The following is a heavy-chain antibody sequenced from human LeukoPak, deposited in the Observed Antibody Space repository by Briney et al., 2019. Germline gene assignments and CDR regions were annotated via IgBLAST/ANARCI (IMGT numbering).Heavy chain of an antibody. CDR1: EFTFSNYA. D-gene: IGHD1-26*01. Sequence: TGGSLRLSCAASEFTFSNYAMNWVRQAPGKGLEWVSTISGSSGSTYYADSVKGRFTISRDNSKNTLYLQMNSLRAEDTAVYYCAKDLSGRYSGSYVDYWGQGTLVTVSS. V-gene: IGHV3-23*01. J-gene: IGHJ4*02. CDR3: AKDLSGRYSGSYVDY. CDR2: ISGSSGST.